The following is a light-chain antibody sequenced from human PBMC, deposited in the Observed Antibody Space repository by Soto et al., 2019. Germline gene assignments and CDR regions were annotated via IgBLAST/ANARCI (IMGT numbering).Light chain of an antibody. J-gene: IGLJ1*01. CDR2: VVS. V-gene: IGLV2-14*01. CDR1: SSDIGGSNW. CDR3: TSPSGSGTLAV. Sequence: QSVLTQPASVSGSPGQSISISCNGTSSDIGGSNWVSWYQQHPGRAPKLIIFVVSGRPSGVSDRFSGSRSDNTASLTISGRQAEDEADYYCTSPSGSGTLAVFGTGTKVTVL.